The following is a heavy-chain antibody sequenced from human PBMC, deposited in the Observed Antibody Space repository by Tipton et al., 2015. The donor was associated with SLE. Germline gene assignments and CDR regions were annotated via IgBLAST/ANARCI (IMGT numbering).Heavy chain of an antibody. CDR3: ASGSYQYYFDY. CDR2: INQDASET. D-gene: IGHD1-26*01. Sequence: SLRLSCAASGFTFSSYSMTWVRQAPGKGLEWVANINQDASETYYVDSVKGRFTISRDNAKNSLYLQMNSLRADDTAVYYCASGSYQYYFDYWGQGTLVTVSS. J-gene: IGHJ4*02. CDR1: GFTFSSYS. V-gene: IGHV3-7*01.